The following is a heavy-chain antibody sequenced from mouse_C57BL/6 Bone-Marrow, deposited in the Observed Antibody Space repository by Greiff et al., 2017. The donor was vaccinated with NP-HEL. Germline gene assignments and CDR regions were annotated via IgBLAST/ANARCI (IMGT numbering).Heavy chain of an antibody. D-gene: IGHD1-1*01. CDR2: IHPNSGST. J-gene: IGHJ1*03. CDR1: GYTFTSYW. Sequence: VKLQQPGAELVKPGASVKLSCKASGYTFTSYWMHWVKQRPGQGLEWIGMIHPNSGSTNYNEKFKSKATLTVDKSSSTAYMQLSSLTSEDSAVYYCARRGTTVVAWYFDVWGTGTTVTVSS. CDR3: ARRGTTVVAWYFDV. V-gene: IGHV1-64*01.